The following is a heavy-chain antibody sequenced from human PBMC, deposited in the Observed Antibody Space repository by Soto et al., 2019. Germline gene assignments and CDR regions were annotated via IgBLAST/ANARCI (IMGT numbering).Heavy chain of an antibody. CDR3: ARECFGSGWSFSDN. CDR1: AYTFTDYW. J-gene: IGHJ4*02. CDR2: IVPVDSAT. Sequence: PGESLKISCKGSAYTFTDYWITWVRQKPGKGRWWLGSIVPVDSATNNSPSHQSHVTPSPDKSTSTACLQWSSLQASDTAMYYCARECFGSGWSFSDNGGRGTLVTVSS. V-gene: IGHV5-10-1*01. D-gene: IGHD6-19*01.